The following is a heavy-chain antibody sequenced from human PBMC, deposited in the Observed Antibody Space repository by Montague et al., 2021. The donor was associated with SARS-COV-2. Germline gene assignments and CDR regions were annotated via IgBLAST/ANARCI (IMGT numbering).Heavy chain of an antibody. CDR3: AREYSSGVYFDY. CDR1: GFSPSTSGMC. J-gene: IGHJ4*02. V-gene: IGHV2-70*11. CDR2: IDWDDDK. Sequence: PALVKPTQTLTLTCTFSGFSPSTSGMCVSWIRQPPGKALEWLARIDWDDDKYHSTSLKTRLTISKDTSKNQVVLTMTNMDPVDTATYYCAREYSSGVYFDYWGQGTLVTVSS. D-gene: IGHD6-19*01.